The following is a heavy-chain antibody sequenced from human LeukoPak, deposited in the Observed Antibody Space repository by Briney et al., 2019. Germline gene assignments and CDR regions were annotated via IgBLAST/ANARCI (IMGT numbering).Heavy chain of an antibody. V-gene: IGHV1-46*01. Sequence: VASVKVSCKASGYTFTSYYMHWVRRAPGQGLEWMGIINPSGGSTSYAQKFQGRVTMTRDTSTSTVYMELSSLRSEDTAVYYRARASTANYFDYWGQGTLVTVSS. CDR2: INPSGGST. CDR1: GYTFTSYY. D-gene: IGHD4-17*01. CDR3: ARASTANYFDY. J-gene: IGHJ4*02.